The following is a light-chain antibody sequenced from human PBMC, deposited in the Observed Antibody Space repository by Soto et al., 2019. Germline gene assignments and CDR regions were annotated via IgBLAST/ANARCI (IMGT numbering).Light chain of an antibody. J-gene: IGKJ1*01. CDR2: DAS. CDR1: QGISSC. Sequence: DIQMTQSPSSLSASVGDRVTITCRASQGISSCLAWYQQKPGKAPKLLIYDASSLESGVPSRFSGSGSGTEFTLTISSLQPDDFATYYCQQYNSYSRTFGQGTKVEIK. V-gene: IGKV1-5*01. CDR3: QQYNSYSRT.